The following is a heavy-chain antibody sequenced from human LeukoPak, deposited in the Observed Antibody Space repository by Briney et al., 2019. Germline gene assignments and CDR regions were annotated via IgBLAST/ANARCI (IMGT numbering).Heavy chain of an antibody. D-gene: IGHD3-22*01. CDR1: GFTVSSNY. Sequence: GGSLRLSCAASGFTVSSNYMSWVRQAPGKGLEWVSVIYSGGSTYYADSVKGRFTISRDSSKNTLYLQMNTLRAEDTAVYYCARSGEYYYDSSGYWNYWGQGTLVTVSS. CDR3: ARSGEYYYDSSGYWNY. CDR2: IYSGGST. J-gene: IGHJ4*02. V-gene: IGHV3-53*01.